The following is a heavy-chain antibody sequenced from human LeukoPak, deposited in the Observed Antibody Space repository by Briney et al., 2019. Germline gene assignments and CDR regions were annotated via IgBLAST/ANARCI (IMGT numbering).Heavy chain of an antibody. J-gene: IGHJ4*02. CDR2: IIPIFGTA. D-gene: IGHD6-13*01. CDR3: ARVAYSSSWTGGYYFDY. V-gene: IGHV1-69*05. CDR1: GGTFSSYA. Sequence: SVKVAFKASGGTFSSYAISWVRQAPGQGLEWMGRIIPIFGTANYAQKCQGRVTITTDESTSKAYMEMSSLRSEDTAVYYCARVAYSSSWTGGYYFDYWGQGTLVTVSS.